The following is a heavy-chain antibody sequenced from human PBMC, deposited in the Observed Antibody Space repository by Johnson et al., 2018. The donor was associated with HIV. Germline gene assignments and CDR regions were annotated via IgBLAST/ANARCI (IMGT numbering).Heavy chain of an antibody. D-gene: IGHD3-22*01. V-gene: IGHV3-15*01. J-gene: IGHJ3*01. CDR3: TTIHYDSSSPGAFDF. Sequence: VQLVESGGGLVKPGGSLRLSCAASGFTFSNAWMSWVRQAPGKGLEWVGRIKSKTDAGTTDYAAPVKGRFTISRDDSKNTLYLQMNSLQTEDTGVYYCTTIHYDSSSPGAFDFWGQGTMVTVYS. CDR1: GFTFSNAW. CDR2: IKSKTDAGTT.